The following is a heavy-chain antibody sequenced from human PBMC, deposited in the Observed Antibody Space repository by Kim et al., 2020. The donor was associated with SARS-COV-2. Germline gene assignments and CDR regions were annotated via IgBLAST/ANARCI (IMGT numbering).Heavy chain of an antibody. CDR3: ARGRSGWLNWFDP. D-gene: IGHD6-19*01. V-gene: IGHV3-48*03. Sequence: GGSLRLFCAASGFTFSSYEMNWVRQAPGKGLEWVSYISSSGSTIYYADSVKGRFTISRDNAKNSLYLQMNSLRAEDTAVYYCARGRSGWLNWFDPWGQGTLVTVSS. CDR2: ISSSGSTI. J-gene: IGHJ5*02. CDR1: GFTFSSYE.